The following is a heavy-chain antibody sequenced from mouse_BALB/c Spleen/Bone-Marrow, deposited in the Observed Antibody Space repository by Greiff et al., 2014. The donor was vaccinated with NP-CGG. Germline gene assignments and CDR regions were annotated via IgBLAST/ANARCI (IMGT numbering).Heavy chain of an antibody. J-gene: IGHJ2*01. V-gene: IGHV1S130*01. CDR3: ARHHRYAYYFDY. Sequence: QVQLQQPGSVLVRPGASVKLSCKASGYTFTNPWLHWANQRPGQGLEWIGEIRPNSGNTNYNEKFKDKATLTVDTSSSTAYVDLSSLTSEDSAVYYCARHHRYAYYFDYWGQGTTLTVSS. CDR1: GYTFTNPW. CDR2: IRPNSGNT. D-gene: IGHD2-14*01.